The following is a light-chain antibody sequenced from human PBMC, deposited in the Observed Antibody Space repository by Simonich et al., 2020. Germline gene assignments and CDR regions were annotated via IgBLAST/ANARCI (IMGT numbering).Light chain of an antibody. CDR1: QSVSSY. CDR2: DAS. Sequence: EIVLTQSPATLSLSPGERATLSCRASQSVSSYLAWYQQKPGQAPRLLIYDASNRATGIPAMFSGSGSGTDFTLTISSLEPEDFAVYYCQHRSNWPPYTFGQGTKLEIK. V-gene: IGKV3-11*01. J-gene: IGKJ2*01. CDR3: QHRSNWPPYT.